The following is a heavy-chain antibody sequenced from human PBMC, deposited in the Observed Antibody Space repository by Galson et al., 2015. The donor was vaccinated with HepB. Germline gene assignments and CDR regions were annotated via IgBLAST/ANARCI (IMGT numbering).Heavy chain of an antibody. CDR3: ARPMITFGGVIVPPDY. J-gene: IGHJ4*02. V-gene: IGHV3-30*04. D-gene: IGHD3-16*02. Sequence: SLRLSCAASGFTFSSYAMHWVRQAPGKGLEWVAVISYDGSNKYYADSVKGRFTISRDNSKNTLYLQMNSLRAEDTAVYYCARPMITFGGVIVPPDYWGQGTLVTVSS. CDR1: GFTFSSYA. CDR2: ISYDGSNK.